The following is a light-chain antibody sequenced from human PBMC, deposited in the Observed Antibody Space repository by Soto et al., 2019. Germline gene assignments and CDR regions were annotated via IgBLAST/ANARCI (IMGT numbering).Light chain of an antibody. CDR2: AAS. CDR3: QQYNEWPPFT. Sequence: EIELTQSPATLSLSPGETATLFFRASQNVRSNLAWYQQKPGQAPRLVIYAASTRATGIPDRFSGSVSGTEFTLTISSLQSEDFAVYYYQQYNEWPPFTFGQGTRLEIK. V-gene: IGKV3-15*01. J-gene: IGKJ5*01. CDR1: QNVRSN.